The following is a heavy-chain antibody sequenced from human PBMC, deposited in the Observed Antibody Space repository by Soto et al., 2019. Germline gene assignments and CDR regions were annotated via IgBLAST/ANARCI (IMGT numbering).Heavy chain of an antibody. J-gene: IGHJ6*02. CDR2: INAENGNT. V-gene: IGHV1-3*01. CDR1: GYSFTSSS. Sequence: ASVKVSCKAAGYSFTSSSMHWVRQAPGQRLEWMGWINAENGNTKYSQKFQGRVTITRDTSASTAYLELSSLRSEDTAVYYCARARIQIFGVVNAMDVWGQGTTVTVSS. CDR3: ARARIQIFGVVNAMDV. D-gene: IGHD3-3*01.